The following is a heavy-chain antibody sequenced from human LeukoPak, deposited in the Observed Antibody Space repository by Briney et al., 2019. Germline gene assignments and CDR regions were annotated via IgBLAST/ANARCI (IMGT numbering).Heavy chain of an antibody. J-gene: IGHJ4*02. CDR2: ISGSGGTT. D-gene: IGHD6-6*01. V-gene: IGHV3-23*01. Sequence: GGSLRLSCAASGFTFSSYAMSWVRQAPGKGLEWVSSISGSGGTTYYAGSVKGRFTISRDNSKNTLYLQMNSLRAEDTAVYYCAKEAEYSSSHYFDYWGQGTLVTVSS. CDR1: GFTFSSYA. CDR3: AKEAEYSSSHYFDY.